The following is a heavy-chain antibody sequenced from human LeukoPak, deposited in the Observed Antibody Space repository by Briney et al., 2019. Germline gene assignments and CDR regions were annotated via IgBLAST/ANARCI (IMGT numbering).Heavy chain of an antibody. Sequence: ASVKVSCKASGYTFTGYYMHWVRQAPGQGLEWMGWINPNSGGTNYAQKFQGRVTMTRDTSISTAYMELSRLRSDDTAVYYCARVRVGSGSYPDEDAFDIWGQGTMVTVSS. J-gene: IGHJ3*02. V-gene: IGHV1-2*02. CDR3: ARVRVGSGSYPDEDAFDI. CDR1: GYTFTGYY. D-gene: IGHD3-10*01. CDR2: INPNSGGT.